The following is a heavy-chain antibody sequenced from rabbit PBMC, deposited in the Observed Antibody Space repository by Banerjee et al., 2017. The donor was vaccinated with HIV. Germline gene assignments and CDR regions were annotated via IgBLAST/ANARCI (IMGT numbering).Heavy chain of an antibody. D-gene: IGHD1-1*01. CDR1: GFSFSSYYY. J-gene: IGHJ4*01. Sequence: QEQLEESGGGLLKTEGSLTLTCKASGFSFSSYYYMCWVRQAPGKGLEWIACIYTGSGGSDYYADWAKGRFTISKTSSTTVTLQMTSLTAADTATYFCARHTSPGYYFNLWGPGTLVTVS. CDR3: ARHTSPGYYFNL. CDR2: IYTGSGGSD. V-gene: IGHV1S45*01.